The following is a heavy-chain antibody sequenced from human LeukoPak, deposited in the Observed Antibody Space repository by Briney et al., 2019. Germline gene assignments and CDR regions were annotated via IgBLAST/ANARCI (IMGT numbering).Heavy chain of an antibody. V-gene: IGHV3-7*01. CDR3: ARDKVVGATHFDY. CDR2: IKQDGGEI. Sequence: GGSLRLSCAASGFTFSGYWMSWVRQAPGKGLEWVANIKQDGGEIYYVDSVKGRFTISRDNAKNSLSLQMNSLGAEDTAVYYCARDKVVGATHFDYWGQGTLVTVSS. J-gene: IGHJ4*02. D-gene: IGHD1-26*01. CDR1: GFTFSGYW.